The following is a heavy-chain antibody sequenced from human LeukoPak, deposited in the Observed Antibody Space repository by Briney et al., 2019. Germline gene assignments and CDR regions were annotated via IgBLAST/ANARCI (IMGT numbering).Heavy chain of an antibody. J-gene: IGHJ4*02. CDR3: ARRRVGATSFDY. CDR2: INHSGST. CDR1: GGSFSGYY. Sequence: NPSETLSLTCAVYGGSFSGYYWSWIRQPPGKGLEWIGEINHSGSTNYNPSLKSRVTISVDTSKNQFSLKLSSVTAADTAVYYCARRRVGATSFDYWGQGTLVTVSS. V-gene: IGHV4-34*01. D-gene: IGHD1-26*01.